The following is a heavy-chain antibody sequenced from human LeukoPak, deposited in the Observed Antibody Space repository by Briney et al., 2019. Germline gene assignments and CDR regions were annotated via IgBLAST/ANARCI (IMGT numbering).Heavy chain of an antibody. D-gene: IGHD3-10*01. J-gene: IGHJ4*02. CDR2: ISPEGSGT. CDR3: ARSAYNYGSPDYFDH. CDR1: GFSLSGYW. V-gene: IGHV3-74*01. Sequence: GGSLRLSCAASGFSLSGYWMHWVRQAPGKGLVWVSRISPEGSGTTYADSVEGRFTISRDNSKNTLYLQMNSLRDEDAAVYYCARSAYNYGSPDYFDHWGQGTLVTVSS.